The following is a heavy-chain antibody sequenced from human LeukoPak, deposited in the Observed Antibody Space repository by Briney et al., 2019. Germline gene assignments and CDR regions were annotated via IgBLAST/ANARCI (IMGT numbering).Heavy chain of an antibody. J-gene: IGHJ4*02. CDR2: ISACNGNT. CDR3: ARDSYSSSSPPLDY. CDR1: GYTFTSYG. Sequence: ASVKVSCKASGYTFTSYGISWVRQAPGQGLEWMGWISACNGNTNYAQKLQGRVTMTTDTSTSTAYMGLRSLRSDDTAVYYCARDSYSSSSPPLDYWGQGTLVTVSS. D-gene: IGHD6-13*01. V-gene: IGHV1-18*01.